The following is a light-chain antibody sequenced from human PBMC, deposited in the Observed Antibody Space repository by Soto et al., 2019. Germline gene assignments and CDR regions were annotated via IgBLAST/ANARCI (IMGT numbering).Light chain of an antibody. Sequence: ANQLTQSPSSLSASVGDRVTITCRASQAISSALAWCQQKPGKPPKLLIYDASTLQSGVPSRFSGTASGTDFTLTINSLQPEDFATYYCQQFNNWPVTFGPGTKVDIK. CDR2: DAS. J-gene: IGKJ3*01. V-gene: IGKV1D-13*01. CDR1: QAISSA. CDR3: QQFNNWPVT.